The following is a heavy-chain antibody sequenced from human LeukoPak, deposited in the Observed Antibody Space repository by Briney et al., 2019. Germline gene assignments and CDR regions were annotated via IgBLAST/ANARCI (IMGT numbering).Heavy chain of an antibody. CDR1: GFTFSSYS. D-gene: IGHD7-27*01. J-gene: IGHJ4*02. CDR2: LSGSGSPI. Sequence: GGSLRLSCAASGFTFSSYSMNWVRQAPGKGLEWLSYLSGSGSPIYHADSVKGRFTISRDNAKNSLYLQMNSLRAEDTAVYNCVRDEHWAFDYWGQGTLVTVSS. CDR3: VRDEHWAFDY. V-gene: IGHV3-48*01.